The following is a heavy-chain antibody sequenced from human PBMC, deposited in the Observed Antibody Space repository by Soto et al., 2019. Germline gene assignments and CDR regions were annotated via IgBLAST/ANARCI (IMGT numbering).Heavy chain of an antibody. Sequence: DVQLVESGGGLIQPGESLRLSCAASGFTISGKKYVAGVRQAPGKGLEWVSALYDLDGSFYAASVKGRFTTSSDSSKTTVYLQMNDLRPDDTAVYYCATWHEREHAYDVWGQGTTVTVSS. CDR3: ATWHEREHAYDV. D-gene: IGHD1-1*01. J-gene: IGHJ3*01. CDR1: GFTISGKKY. CDR2: LYDLDGS. V-gene: IGHV3-53*01.